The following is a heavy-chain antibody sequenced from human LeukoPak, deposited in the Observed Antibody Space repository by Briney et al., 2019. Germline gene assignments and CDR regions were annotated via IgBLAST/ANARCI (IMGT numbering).Heavy chain of an antibody. D-gene: IGHD3-22*01. Sequence: GGSLRLSCAASGFTFSSYGMHWVRQAPGKGLEWVAVISDDGSDKYYADSVKGRFTISRDNSKNTLHLQTNSLRAEDTAVYYCTSSSGFVYWGQGTLGTVSS. CDR3: TSSSGFVY. CDR1: GFTFSSYG. J-gene: IGHJ4*02. V-gene: IGHV3-30*03. CDR2: ISDDGSDK.